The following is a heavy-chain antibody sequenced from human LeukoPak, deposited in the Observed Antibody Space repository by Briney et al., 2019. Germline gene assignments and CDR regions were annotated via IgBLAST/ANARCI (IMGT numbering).Heavy chain of an antibody. CDR3: ARDSYYDILTGYPNWFDP. D-gene: IGHD3-9*01. CDR2: ISAYNGNT. V-gene: IGHV1-18*01. J-gene: IGHJ5*02. CDR1: GYTFTSYG. Sequence: ASVKVSCKASGYTFTSYGISWVRQAPGQGLEWMGWISAYNGNTNYAQKLQGRVTMTTDTSTSTAYMELRSLRSDDTAVYYCARDSYYDILTGYPNWFDPWGQGTLVTLSS.